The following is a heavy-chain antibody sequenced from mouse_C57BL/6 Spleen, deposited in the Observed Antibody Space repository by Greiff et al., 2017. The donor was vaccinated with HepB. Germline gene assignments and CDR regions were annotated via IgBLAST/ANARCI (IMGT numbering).Heavy chain of an antibody. J-gene: IGHJ2*01. CDR2: INPGSGGT. CDR3: ARSKATPYFDY. Sequence: QVQLQQSGAELVRPGTSVKVSCKASGYAFTNYLIEWVKQRPGQGLEWIGVINPGSGGTNYNEKFKGKATLTADKSSSTAYMQLSSLTSEDSAVYFCARSKATPYFDYWGQGTTRTVSS. V-gene: IGHV1-54*01. D-gene: IGHD3-2*02. CDR1: GYAFTNYL.